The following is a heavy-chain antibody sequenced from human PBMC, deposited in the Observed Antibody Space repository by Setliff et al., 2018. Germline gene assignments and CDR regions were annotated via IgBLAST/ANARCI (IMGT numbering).Heavy chain of an antibody. D-gene: IGHD2-2*01. CDR1: GFTFSSYAM. Sequence: GSLRLSCAASGFTFSSYAMNWVRQSPGKGLEWIGEIYHSGATNYNPSLKSRVTISVDKSTNHFSLEPNSVTAADAAIYYCATVPGGCSGTSCQIPNWGQGILVTVSS. CDR3: ATVPGGCSGTSCQIPN. V-gene: IGHV4-4*02. J-gene: IGHJ4*02. CDR2: IYHSGAT.